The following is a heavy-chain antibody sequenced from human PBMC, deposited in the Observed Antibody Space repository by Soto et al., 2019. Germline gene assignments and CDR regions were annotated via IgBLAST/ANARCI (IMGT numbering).Heavy chain of an antibody. Sequence: QVQLVESGGGVVQPGRSLRLSCAASGFTFSSYGMHWVRQAPGKGLEWVAVIWYDGSKKYYADSVKGRFTISRDNSKNTLYLQMNSLRAEDKAVYYCARASCSSTSCYALDYYYYGMDVWGQGTTVTVSS. D-gene: IGHD2-2*01. CDR1: GFTFSSYG. J-gene: IGHJ6*02. CDR2: IWYDGSKK. V-gene: IGHV3-33*01. CDR3: ARASCSSTSCYALDYYYYGMDV.